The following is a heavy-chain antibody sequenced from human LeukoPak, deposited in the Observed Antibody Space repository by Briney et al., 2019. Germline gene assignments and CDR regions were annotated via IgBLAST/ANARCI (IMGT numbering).Heavy chain of an antibody. D-gene: IGHD6-6*01. CDR2: INHSGST. J-gene: IGHJ4*02. V-gene: IGHV4-34*01. Sequence: SETLSLTCAVYGGSFSGYYWSWIRQPPGKGLEWIGEINHSGSTNYNPSLKSRVTISVDTSKNQFSLKLSSVTAADTAVYYCASGAYSSSRRGDYWGQGTLVTVSS. CDR1: GGSFSGYY. CDR3: ASGAYSSSRRGDY.